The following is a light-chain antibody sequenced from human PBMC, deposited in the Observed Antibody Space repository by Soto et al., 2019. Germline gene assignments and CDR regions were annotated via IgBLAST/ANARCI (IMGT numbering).Light chain of an antibody. J-gene: IGLJ1*01. CDR1: SSNIGAGYD. V-gene: IGLV1-40*01. CDR3: QSYDSTLSARYV. Sequence: QSVLTQPPSVSGAPGQRVTISCTGSSSNIGAGYDVHWYQQLPGTAPKLLIYGNSNRPSGVPDQFSGSKSGTSASLAITGLQAEDEGDYYCQSYDSTLSARYVFGTGTKLTVL. CDR2: GNS.